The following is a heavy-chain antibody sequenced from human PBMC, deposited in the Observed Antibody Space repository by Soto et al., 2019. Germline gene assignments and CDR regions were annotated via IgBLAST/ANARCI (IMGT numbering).Heavy chain of an antibody. D-gene: IGHD4-4*01. CDR2: IIPIFGTA. CDR3: GCSMTTVTPLLYGMDV. Sequence: QVQLVQSGAEVKKPGSSVKVSCKASGGTFSSYANSWVRQAPGQGLEWMGGIIPIFGTANYAQKFQGRVTITADESTSTAYMELSSLRSEDTAVYYCGCSMTTVTPLLYGMDVWGQGTTVTVSS. J-gene: IGHJ6*02. CDR1: GGTFSSYA. V-gene: IGHV1-69*01.